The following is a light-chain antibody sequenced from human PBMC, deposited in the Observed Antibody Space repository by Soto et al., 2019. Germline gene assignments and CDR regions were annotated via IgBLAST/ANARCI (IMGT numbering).Light chain of an antibody. J-gene: IGLJ1*01. V-gene: IGLV1-51*02. CDR2: ENN. CDR1: NANIGKNY. Sequence: QSVLTQPPSVSAAPGQKVTISCSGSNANIGKNYVSWYQQLPGTAPKVLIYENNNRPSEIPDRFSGSKSGTSATLGITGLQTGDEADYYCLTWDSSLSAHFFGTGTKLTVL. CDR3: LTWDSSLSAHF.